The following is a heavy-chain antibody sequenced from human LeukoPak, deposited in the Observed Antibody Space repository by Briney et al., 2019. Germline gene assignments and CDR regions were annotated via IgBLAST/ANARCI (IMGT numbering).Heavy chain of an antibody. Sequence: SVKVSCKASGGTFSSYAISWVRQAPGQGLEWMGGIIPIFGTANYAQKFQGRVTITADKSTSTAYMELSSLRSEDTAVYYCARDGVQDIVVVPAAMSFNWFDPWGQGTLVTVSS. D-gene: IGHD2-2*01. J-gene: IGHJ5*02. CDR2: IIPIFGTA. CDR3: ARDGVQDIVVVPAAMSFNWFDP. V-gene: IGHV1-69*06. CDR1: GGTFSSYA.